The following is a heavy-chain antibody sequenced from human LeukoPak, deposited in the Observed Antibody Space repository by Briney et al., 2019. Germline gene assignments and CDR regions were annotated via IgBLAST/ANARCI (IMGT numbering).Heavy chain of an antibody. D-gene: IGHD2/OR15-2a*01. J-gene: IGHJ4*02. Sequence: GGSLRLSCAASGFSFSSYWMSWVRQAPGKGLGWVANIKQDASEKNYVDSVKGRFTISRDNAKKSLYLQMNSLRADDTAVYYCARRGTFSTRYAFYWGQGTLVTVSS. V-gene: IGHV3-7*01. CDR1: GFSFSSYW. CDR2: IKQDASEK. CDR3: ARRGTFSTRYAFY.